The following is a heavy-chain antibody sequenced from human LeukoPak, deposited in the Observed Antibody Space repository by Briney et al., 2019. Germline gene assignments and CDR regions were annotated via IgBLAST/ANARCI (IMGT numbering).Heavy chain of an antibody. CDR3: ARVGIAVAGTRKRTYYFDY. CDR1: GGSISSGSYY. D-gene: IGHD6-19*01. CDR2: IYTSGST. J-gene: IGHJ4*02. Sequence: SETLSLTCTVSGGSISSGSYYWSWIPPPAGKGLEWIGRIYTSGSTNYNPSLKSRVTISVDTSKNQFSLKLSSVTAADTAVYYCARVGIAVAGTRKRTYYFDYWGQGTLVTVSS. V-gene: IGHV4-61*02.